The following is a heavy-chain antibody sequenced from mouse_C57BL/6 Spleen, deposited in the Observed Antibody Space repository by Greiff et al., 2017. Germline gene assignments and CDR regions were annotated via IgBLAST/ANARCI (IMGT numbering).Heavy chain of an antibody. D-gene: IGHD2-2*01. J-gene: IGHJ2*01. Sequence: QVQLQQPGAELVKPGASVKLSCKASGYTFTSYWMHWVKQRPGQGLEWIGMIHPNSGSTNYNEKFKSKATLTVDKSSSTAYMQLSILTSEYSAVYSCAIWRYGYAYWGQGTTLTVSS. CDR1: GYTFTSYW. CDR2: IHPNSGST. V-gene: IGHV1-64*01. CDR3: AIWRYGYAY.